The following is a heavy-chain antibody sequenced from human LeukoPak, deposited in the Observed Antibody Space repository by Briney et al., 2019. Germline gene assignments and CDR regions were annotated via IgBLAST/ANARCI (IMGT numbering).Heavy chain of an antibody. D-gene: IGHD6-13*01. CDR2: ISYDGSNK. J-gene: IGHJ5*02. Sequence: GGSLRLSCAASGFTFSSYGMHWVRQAPGKGLEWVAVISYDGSNKYYADSVKGRFTISRDNSKNSLYLQMNSLRAEDTAVYYCVPTIAAAGSAHHWGQGTLVTVSS. CDR1: GFTFSSYG. V-gene: IGHV3-30*03. CDR3: VPTIAAAGSAHH.